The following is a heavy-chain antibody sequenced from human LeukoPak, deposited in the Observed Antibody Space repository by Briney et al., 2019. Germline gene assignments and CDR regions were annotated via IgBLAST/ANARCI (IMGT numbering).Heavy chain of an antibody. CDR2: INWNGGST. J-gene: IGHJ4*02. V-gene: IGHV3-20*04. CDR3: ASLTLSGSYLDY. D-gene: IGHD1-26*01. CDR1: GFTFDDYG. Sequence: PGGSLRLSCAASGFTFDDYGMSWVRQAPGKGLEWVSGINWNGGSTGYADSVKGRFTISRDNAKNPLYLQMNSLRAEDTALYYCASLTLSGSYLDYWGQGTLVTVSS.